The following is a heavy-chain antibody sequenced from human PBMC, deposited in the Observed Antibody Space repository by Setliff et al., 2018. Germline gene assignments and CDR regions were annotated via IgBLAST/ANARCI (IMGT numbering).Heavy chain of an antibody. CDR3: ARDNTIVGATDY. V-gene: IGHV4-61*02. D-gene: IGHD1-26*01. Sequence: SQTLSLTCAVSGGSITSGSYYWSWIRQPAGEGLEWIGRLHTSGTTDYXXXLKGRVTISADTSTNHFSLKLTSVTAADTAVYYCARDNTIVGATDYWGQGALVTAPQ. CDR1: GGSITSGSYY. CDR2: LHTSGTT. J-gene: IGHJ4*02.